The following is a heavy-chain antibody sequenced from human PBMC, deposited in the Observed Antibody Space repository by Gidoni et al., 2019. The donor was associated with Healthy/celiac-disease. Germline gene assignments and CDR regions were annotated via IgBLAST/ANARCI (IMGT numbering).Heavy chain of an antibody. CDR2: INPSGST. CDR3: ARIDCSSTSCTQGWFDP. CDR1: GGYFSGYY. Sequence: QVQLQQWGAGLWKPSETRSLTCAVHGGYFSGYYWSWSRQPPGKGLEWIGEINPSGSTNYNPSPKILVTISVDTSKNPFSLKLSSVTASDTAVYYCARIDCSSTSCTQGWFDPWGQGTLVTVSS. V-gene: IGHV4-34*01. J-gene: IGHJ5*02. D-gene: IGHD2-2*01.